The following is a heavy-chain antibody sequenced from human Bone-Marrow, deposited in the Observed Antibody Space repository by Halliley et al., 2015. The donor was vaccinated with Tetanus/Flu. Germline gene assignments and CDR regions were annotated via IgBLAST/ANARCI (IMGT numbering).Heavy chain of an antibody. J-gene: IGHJ5*02. CDR3: ARRSMYSSGWYDT. Sequence: EWMGVISPSNPESRYSPSFQGPVVVSVDKPMSPAYLRWRRLKASDTAMYYCARRSMYSSGWYDTWGQGTLVTVPP. CDR2: ISPSNPES. V-gene: IGHV5-51*04. D-gene: IGHD3-22*01.